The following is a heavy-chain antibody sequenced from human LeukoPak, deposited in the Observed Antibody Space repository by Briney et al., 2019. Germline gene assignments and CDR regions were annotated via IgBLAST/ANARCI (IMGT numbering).Heavy chain of an antibody. J-gene: IGHJ1*01. CDR1: GYTFTGYD. Sequence: ASVRVSCKTSGYTFTGYDLNWVRQAPGQGLEWMGRIDPDNGNTHYAQKLQVRVTVTTDTSISTGYMELSGLTSDDTAVYYCARLSDPYSTCRCDWGGESTLLTVPS. D-gene: IGHD2-21*01. CDR2: IDPDNGNT. CDR3: ARLSDPYSTCRCDW. V-gene: IGHV1-2*02.